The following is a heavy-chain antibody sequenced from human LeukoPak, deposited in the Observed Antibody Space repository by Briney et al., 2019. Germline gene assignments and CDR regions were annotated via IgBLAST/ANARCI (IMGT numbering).Heavy chain of an antibody. V-gene: IGHV1-46*01. Sequence: ASVKVSCKASGYTFTSYYMHWVRQAPGQGLEWMGIINPSGGSTSYAQKFQGRVTMTRGMSTSTVYMELSSLRSEDTAVYYCARAPILSYYYGSGSPSYGYMDVWGKGTTVTVSS. CDR1: GYTFTSYY. J-gene: IGHJ6*03. D-gene: IGHD3-10*01. CDR2: INPSGGST. CDR3: ARAPILSYYYGSGSPSYGYMDV.